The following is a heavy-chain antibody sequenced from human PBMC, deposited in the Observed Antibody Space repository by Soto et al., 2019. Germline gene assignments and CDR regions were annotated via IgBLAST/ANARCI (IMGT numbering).Heavy chain of an antibody. Sequence: LRLSCAASGFTFSSYSMNWVRQAPGKGLEWVSSISSSSSYIYYEDSVKGRFTISRDNAKNSLYLQMNSLRAEDTAVYYCARDHIAAADLDYYYYYGMDVWGQGTTVTVSS. CDR3: ARDHIAAADLDYYYYYGMDV. D-gene: IGHD6-13*01. V-gene: IGHV3-21*01. CDR2: ISSSSSYI. J-gene: IGHJ6*02. CDR1: GFTFSSYS.